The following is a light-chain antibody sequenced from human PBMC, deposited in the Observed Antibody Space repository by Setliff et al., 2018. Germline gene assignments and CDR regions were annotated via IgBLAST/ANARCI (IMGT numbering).Light chain of an antibody. CDR3: CSYAGSSTYV. Sequence: ALTQPASVSGSPGQSITFSCTGTSSDVGNYNLVSWYQQHPGKAPKLMIYEVSKRPSGVSNRFSGSKSGNTASLTISGLQAEDEADYYCCSYAGSSTYVFGTGTKGTVL. J-gene: IGLJ1*01. CDR1: SSDVGNYNL. V-gene: IGLV2-23*02. CDR2: EVS.